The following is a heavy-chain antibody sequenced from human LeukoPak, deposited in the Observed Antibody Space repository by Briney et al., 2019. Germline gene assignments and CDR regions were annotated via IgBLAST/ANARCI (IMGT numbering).Heavy chain of an antibody. D-gene: IGHD3-16*01. CDR2: IKEDGSEK. J-gene: IGHJ4*02. CDR1: GFTFSNYW. CDR3: ARDHNWGFDH. V-gene: IGHV3-7*01. Sequence: GGSLRLSCASSGFTFSNYWMSWVRQAPGKGLEWVANIKEDGSEKDYVDSVKGRFTISRDNAKNSLYLQMNSLRDEDTAVYYCARDHNWGFDHWGQGTLVTVSS.